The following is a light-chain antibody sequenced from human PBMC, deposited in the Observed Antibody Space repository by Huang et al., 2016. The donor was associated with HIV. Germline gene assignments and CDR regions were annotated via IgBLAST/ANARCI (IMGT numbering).Light chain of an antibody. CDR1: QDISNY. CDR2: DDS. V-gene: IGKV1-33*01. CDR3: QQYDNLPRFT. Sequence: DIQMTQSPSSLSASVGDRVTITCQASQDISNYLNWYQQKPGKAPKRLIYDDSNLETGVSTRFSGSGSGTDFTFTISSLQPEDIATYYCQQYDNLPRFTFGPGTKVDIK. J-gene: IGKJ3*01.